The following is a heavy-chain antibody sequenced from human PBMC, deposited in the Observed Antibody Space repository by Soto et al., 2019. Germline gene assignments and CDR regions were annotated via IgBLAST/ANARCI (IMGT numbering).Heavy chain of an antibody. V-gene: IGHV2-5*02. Sequence: QITLKESGPTVVKPTETLTLTCTFSGFSLTTSGVGVGWVRQSPGKAPEGLALIYWDDDKRYSTSLKSRLTITKDTSKNQVFLTMANVDPADTATYYCAHRVLRTVFGLVTTTAIYFDFWGQGTPVVVSS. CDR1: GFSLTTSGVG. CDR3: AHRVLRTVFGLVTTTAIYFDF. CDR2: IYWDDDK. D-gene: IGHD3-3*01. J-gene: IGHJ4*02.